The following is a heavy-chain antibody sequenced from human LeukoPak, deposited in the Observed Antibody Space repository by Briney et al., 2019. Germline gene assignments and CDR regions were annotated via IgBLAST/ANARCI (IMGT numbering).Heavy chain of an antibody. V-gene: IGHV3-23*01. CDR3: AKSAFRGSGSYYSYFDY. CDR1: GFTFGSYA. Sequence: GGSLRLSCAASGFTFGSYAMGWVRQAPGKGLEWVSALNNSGDSTYYADSVKGRFTISRDNSKNTLYLQMNSLRAEDTAVYYCAKSAFRGSGSYYSYFDYWGQGTLVTVSS. D-gene: IGHD3-10*01. J-gene: IGHJ4*02. CDR2: LNNSGDST.